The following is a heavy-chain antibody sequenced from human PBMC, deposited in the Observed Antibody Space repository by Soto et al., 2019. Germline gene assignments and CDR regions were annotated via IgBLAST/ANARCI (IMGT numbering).Heavy chain of an antibody. CDR3: ARGKLSYYAMDV. Sequence: SQTLSLPCIVSGDSVSRRGAAWNWIRQSPSRGLEWLGRTCYTSKWINEFAESVKSRIIIDRDTSKNQFSLQLNSVTPGYTGIYYCARGKLSYYAMDVWGQGTTVTVSS. CDR1: GDSVSRRGAA. J-gene: IGHJ6*02. V-gene: IGHV6-1*01. D-gene: IGHD3-16*02. CDR2: TCYTSKWIN.